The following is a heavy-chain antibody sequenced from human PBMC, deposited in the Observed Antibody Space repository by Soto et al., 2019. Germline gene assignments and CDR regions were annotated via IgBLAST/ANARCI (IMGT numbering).Heavy chain of an antibody. J-gene: IGHJ4*02. V-gene: IGHV1-69*06. CDR2: TGSGTGPG. CDR3: ARRDSGGFYRFFDS. CDR1: VGSLSTNP. Sequence: SVKVSCKASVGSLSTNPISWVRQAPGQGLEWMGGTGSGTGPGNHAQKFQGRLKVTADKSTSTVYMELTNLSSEDTAVYYCARRDSGGFYRFFDSWGQGTLVTVSS. D-gene: IGHD2-15*01.